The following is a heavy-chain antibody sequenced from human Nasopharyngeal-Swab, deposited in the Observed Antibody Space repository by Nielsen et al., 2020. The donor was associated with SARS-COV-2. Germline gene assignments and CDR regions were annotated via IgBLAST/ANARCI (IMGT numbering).Heavy chain of an antibody. V-gene: IGHV3-48*03. D-gene: IGHD2-2*01. J-gene: IGHJ4*02. CDR1: GFPFSCYD. Sequence: GESLKLSCAASGFPFSCYDMNWVRQAPGKGLEWVSYISSSGSTIYYADSVKGRFTISRDNAKNSLYLQMNSLRAEDTAVYYCARDRWGYCSSTSCYGGQGLFDYWGQGTLVTVSS. CDR3: ARDRWGYCSSTSCYGGQGLFDY. CDR2: ISSSGSTI.